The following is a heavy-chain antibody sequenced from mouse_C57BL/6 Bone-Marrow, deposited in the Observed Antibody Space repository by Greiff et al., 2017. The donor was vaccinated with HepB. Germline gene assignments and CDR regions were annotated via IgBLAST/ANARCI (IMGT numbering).Heavy chain of an antibody. D-gene: IGHD4-1*01. CDR2: IDPEDGDT. CDR3: TTWDPRQPYWYFDV. CDR1: GFNIKDYY. V-gene: IGHV14-1*01. Sequence: VQLQQSGAELVRPGASVKLSCTASGFNIKDYYMHWVKQRPEQGLEWIGRIDPEDGDTEYAPKFQGKATMTADTSSNTAYLQLSSLTSEDTAVYYGTTWDPRQPYWYFDVWGTGTTVTVSS. J-gene: IGHJ1*03.